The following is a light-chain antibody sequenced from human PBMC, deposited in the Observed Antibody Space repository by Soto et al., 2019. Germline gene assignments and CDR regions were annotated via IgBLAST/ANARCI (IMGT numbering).Light chain of an antibody. J-gene: IGKJ1*01. CDR1: QSISTW. V-gene: IGKV1-5*01. Sequence: DIQMTQSPSTLSASVGDRVTITCRASQSISTWLAWYQQKPGKAPKLLIYDASSLDSGVPSGFSGSGSGTEFTLTISSLKPDDFATYYCQQYDSFPSSFGQGTKVEIK. CDR3: QQYDSFPSS. CDR2: DAS.